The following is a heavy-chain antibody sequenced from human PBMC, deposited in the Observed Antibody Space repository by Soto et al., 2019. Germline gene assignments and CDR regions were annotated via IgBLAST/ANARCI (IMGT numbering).Heavy chain of an antibody. J-gene: IGHJ6*02. CDR2: IYYSGST. CDR3: ARVPEYSNYYGMDV. D-gene: IGHD4-4*01. V-gene: IGHV4-31*03. Sequence: SETLSLTCTVSGGSISSGGYYWSWIRQHPGKGLEWIGYIYYSGSTYYNPSLKSRVTISVDTSKNQFSLKLSSVTAADTAVYYCARVPEYSNYYGMDVWGQGTTVTVSS. CDR1: GGSISSGGYY.